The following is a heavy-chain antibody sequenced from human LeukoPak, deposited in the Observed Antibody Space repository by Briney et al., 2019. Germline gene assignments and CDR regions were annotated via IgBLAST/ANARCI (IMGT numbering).Heavy chain of an antibody. V-gene: IGHV4-31*03. Sequence: PSETLSLTCTVSGGSISSGGYYWSWIRQHPGKGLEWIGYIYYSGSTYYNPSLKSRLTISVDRSKNQFSLKLSSVTAADTAVYYCARSLYYYDTSAPRAFDIWGQGTMVTVSS. CDR3: ARSLYYYDTSAPRAFDI. CDR1: GGSISSGGYY. CDR2: IYYSGST. D-gene: IGHD3-22*01. J-gene: IGHJ3*02.